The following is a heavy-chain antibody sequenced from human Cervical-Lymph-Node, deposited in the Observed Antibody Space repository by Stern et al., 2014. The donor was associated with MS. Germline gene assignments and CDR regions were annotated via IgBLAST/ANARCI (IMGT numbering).Heavy chain of an antibody. CDR3: SREGGDDFWTGYPIDY. V-gene: IGHV3-64*01. Sequence: EVQLVQSGGGLVQPGGSLRLSCAASGFTFSNYPMHWVRQAPGKGLEHISTISSNGDSTYYANSAKVSFPISRDNSKNTLYLQMGSLRTDDISVYYCSREGGDDFWTGYPIDYWGQGTLVTVSS. D-gene: IGHD3/OR15-3a*01. CDR2: ISSNGDST. CDR1: GFTFSNYP. J-gene: IGHJ4*02.